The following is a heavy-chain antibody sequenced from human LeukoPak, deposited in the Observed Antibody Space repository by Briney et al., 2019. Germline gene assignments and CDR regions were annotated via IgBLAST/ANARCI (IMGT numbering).Heavy chain of an antibody. V-gene: IGHV3-7*01. CDR3: ARATDFWSGYYYY. CDR2: IKQDGGEK. J-gene: IGHJ4*02. D-gene: IGHD3-3*01. CDR1: GFTFSAYW. Sequence: GGSLRLSCAASGFTFSAYWMSWVRQTPGKGLEWVANIKQDGGEKYYVDPVKGRFTISRDNAKNSVYLQMNSLRAEDTAVYYCARATDFWSGYYYYWGQGTLVTVSS.